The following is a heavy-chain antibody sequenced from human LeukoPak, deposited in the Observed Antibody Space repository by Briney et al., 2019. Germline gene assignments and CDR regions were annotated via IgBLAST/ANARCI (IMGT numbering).Heavy chain of an antibody. J-gene: IGHJ4*02. CDR1: GGSISSYY. Sequence: SETLSLTCTVSGGSISSYYWSWIRQPPGKGLEWIWYIYTSGGTNYIPSLKGRVTISIDTSKNQFSLKLSSVTAADSAVYYCARPTRLSTSPDRYYLDYWGQGTLVTVSS. D-gene: IGHD6-6*01. CDR2: IYTSGGT. V-gene: IGHV4-4*09. CDR3: ARPTRLSTSPDRYYLDY.